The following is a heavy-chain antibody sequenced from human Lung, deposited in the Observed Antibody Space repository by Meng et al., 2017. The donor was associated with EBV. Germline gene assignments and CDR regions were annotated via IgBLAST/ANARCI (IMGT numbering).Heavy chain of an antibody. CDR3: ARLVYCGGACYSALDY. CDR1: GYTFTTYG. V-gene: IGHV1-18*01. D-gene: IGHD2-21*02. J-gene: IGHJ4*02. Sequence: QGQLVQSGAEVKTPGASVEVSCKASGYTFTTYGITWVRQAPGQGLEWMGWISTYNGKTDYAQKLQGRVTMTTDTSTSTAYMELRSLKSDDTAVYYCARLVYCGGACYSALDYWGQGTLVTVSS. CDR2: ISTYNGKT.